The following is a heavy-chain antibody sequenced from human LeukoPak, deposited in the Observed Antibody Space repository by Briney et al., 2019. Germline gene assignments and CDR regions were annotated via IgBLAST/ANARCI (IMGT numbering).Heavy chain of an antibody. CDR3: ARGGYSGNYNSYFDY. Sequence: ASVKVSCKASGYAFTNYFIHWVRQAPGHGLEWMGIINPSVGSTTYAQKFQGRVTMTRDTSTTTVYMELSGLRSEDTAVYYCARGGYSGNYNSYFDYWGQGTLVTVSS. CDR1: GYAFTNYF. J-gene: IGHJ4*02. D-gene: IGHD1-26*01. CDR2: INPSVGST. V-gene: IGHV1-46*01.